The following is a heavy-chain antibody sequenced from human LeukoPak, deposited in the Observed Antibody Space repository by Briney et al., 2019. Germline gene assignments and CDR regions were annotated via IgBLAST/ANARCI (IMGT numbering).Heavy chain of an antibody. D-gene: IGHD6-19*01. CDR3: AREYRSGWKNWFDP. V-gene: IGHV3-30*03. Sequence: GGSLRLSCAASGFTFSSYGMHWVRQAPGKGLEWVAVISYDGSNKYYADSVKGRFTISRDNSKNTLYLQMNSLRAEDTAVYYCAREYRSGWKNWFDPWGQGTLVTVSS. J-gene: IGHJ5*02. CDR1: GFTFSSYG. CDR2: ISYDGSNK.